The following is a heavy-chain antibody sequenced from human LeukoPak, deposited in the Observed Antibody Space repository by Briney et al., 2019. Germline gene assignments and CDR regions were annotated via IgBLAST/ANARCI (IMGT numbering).Heavy chain of an antibody. V-gene: IGHV3-23*01. CDR1: GGSVSGDY. CDR2: ISRRDDYT. CDR3: ANDYRSGSFHDF. J-gene: IGHJ4*02. D-gene: IGHD3-10*01. Sequence: ETLSLTCTVSGGSVSGDYWSWVRQPPGKGLEWVSVISRRDDYTYYADSVKGRFTISRDNSKNTLYLQMNTLRAEDTAVYYCANDYRSGSFHDFWGQGTLVTVSS.